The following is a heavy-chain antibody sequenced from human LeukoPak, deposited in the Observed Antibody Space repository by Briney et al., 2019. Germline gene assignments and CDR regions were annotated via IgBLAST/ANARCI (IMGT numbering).Heavy chain of an antibody. D-gene: IGHD3-10*01. Sequence: ASVKVSCKASGYTFTNYGINWVRQAPGQGLEWMGWISAYTGNTNYAQKVQGRVTMTTDTSTSTAYMELRSLRSDDTAVYYCARDYYYGSGSYYKNKYYYYYMDVWGKGTTVTVTS. CDR2: ISAYTGNT. J-gene: IGHJ6*03. V-gene: IGHV1-18*01. CDR1: GYTFTNYG. CDR3: ARDYYYGSGSYYKNKYYYYYMDV.